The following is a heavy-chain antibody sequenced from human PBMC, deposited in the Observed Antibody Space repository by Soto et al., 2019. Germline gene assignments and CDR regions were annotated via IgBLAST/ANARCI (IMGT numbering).Heavy chain of an antibody. CDR2: ISGSGATI. D-gene: IGHD2-2*01. CDR1: SFLFSSYT. Sequence: VELVESGGDLVQPGGSLRLTCTASSFLFSSYTMNWVRQAPGKGLEWIAYISGSGATIHYADSVKGRFTISRDNAKNSLYLQMDSLRVNDTAVYYCASPPRGHAVDLWGQGTLVAVTS. CDR3: ASPPRGHAVDL. J-gene: IGHJ3*01. V-gene: IGHV3-48*01.